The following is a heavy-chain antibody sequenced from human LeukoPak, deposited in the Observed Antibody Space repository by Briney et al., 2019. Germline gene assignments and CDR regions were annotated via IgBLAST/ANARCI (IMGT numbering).Heavy chain of an antibody. Sequence: SETLSLTCTVSGGSISSSSYYWGWIRQPPGKGLEWIGSIYYSGSTYYNPSLKSRVTISVDTSKNQFSLKLSSVTAADTAVYYCASSYSGYDREGRGEKYYYYMDVWGKGTTVTVSS. V-gene: IGHV4-39*07. CDR2: IYYSGST. CDR1: GGSISSSSYY. D-gene: IGHD5-12*01. J-gene: IGHJ6*03. CDR3: ASSYSGYDREGRGEKYYYYMDV.